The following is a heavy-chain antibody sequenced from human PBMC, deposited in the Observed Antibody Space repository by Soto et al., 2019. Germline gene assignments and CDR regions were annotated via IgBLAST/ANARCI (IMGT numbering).Heavy chain of an antibody. J-gene: IGHJ4*02. V-gene: IGHV4-61*01. Sequence: SESLSLTCTVSGGSVSSGNYYWGWIRQPPGKGLEWIGYIYYTGSTNYNPSLKSRVTISVDTSKNQFSLKLSSVTAADTAVYYCARDRYGLPLDYWGQGTLVTVSS. D-gene: IGHD2-15*01. CDR1: GGSVSSGNYY. CDR2: IYYTGST. CDR3: ARDRYGLPLDY.